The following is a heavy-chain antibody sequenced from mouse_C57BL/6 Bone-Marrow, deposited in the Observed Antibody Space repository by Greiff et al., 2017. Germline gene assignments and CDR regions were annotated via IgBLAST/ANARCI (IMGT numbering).Heavy chain of an antibody. CDR3: ARRPPSY. D-gene: IGHD6-1*01. V-gene: IGHV5-6*02. CDR1: GFTFSSYG. J-gene: IGHJ3*01. CDR2: ISSGGSYT. Sequence: EVKLMESGGDLVKPGGSLKLSCAASGFTFSSYGMSWVRQTPDKRLEWVATISSGGSYTYYPDSVKGRFTISRDNAKNTLYLQMSSLKSEDTAMYYCARRPPSYWGQGTLVTVSA.